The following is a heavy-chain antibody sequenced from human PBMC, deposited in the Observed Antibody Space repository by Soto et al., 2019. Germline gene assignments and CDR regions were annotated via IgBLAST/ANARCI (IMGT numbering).Heavy chain of an antibody. V-gene: IGHV4-39*07. CDR3: ARGYSSSWYYGY. D-gene: IGHD6-13*01. Sequence: SETLSLTCTVSGGSISSSSYYWGWIRQPPGKGLEWIGSIYYSGSTYYNPSLKSRVSISVDRSKNQFSLKLTSVTAADTAVYYCARGYSSSWYYGYWGQGTLVTVSS. J-gene: IGHJ4*02. CDR2: IYYSGST. CDR1: GGSISSSSYY.